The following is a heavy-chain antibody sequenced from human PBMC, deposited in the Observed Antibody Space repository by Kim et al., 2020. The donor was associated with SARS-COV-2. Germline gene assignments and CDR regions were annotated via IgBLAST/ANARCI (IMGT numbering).Heavy chain of an antibody. V-gene: IGHV5-51*01. CDR3: ARAVAAYFDY. CDR2: DT. J-gene: IGHJ4*02. Sequence: DTTYSPSFQGQVTIAAYKSISTAYLQWSSLKASDTAMYYCARAVAAYFDYWGQGTLVTVSS. D-gene: IGHD6-19*01.